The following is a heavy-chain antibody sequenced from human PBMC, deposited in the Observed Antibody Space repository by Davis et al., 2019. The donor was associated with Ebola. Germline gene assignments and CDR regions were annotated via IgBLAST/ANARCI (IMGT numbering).Heavy chain of an antibody. D-gene: IGHD6-25*01. J-gene: IGHJ4*02. V-gene: IGHV3-74*01. CDR1: GFTFTDYW. CDR3: ARREAASIDY. Sequence: GESLKISCAASGFTFTDYWMHWVRQGPGKGLEWLSLVDSGGRTTRHADSVRGRFTISRDNAKNTLFLQLNSLRVEDTAIYYCARREAASIDYWGQGTLVTVSS. CDR2: VDSGGRTT.